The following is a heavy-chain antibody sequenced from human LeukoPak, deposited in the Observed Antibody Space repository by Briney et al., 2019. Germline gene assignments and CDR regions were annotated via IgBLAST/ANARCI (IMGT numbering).Heavy chain of an antibody. D-gene: IGHD3-10*01. Sequence: SETLSLTCAVYGGSFSGYYWSWIRQPAGKGLEWIGRIYTSGNTNYNPSLKSRVTISVDTSKNQFSLKLSSMTAADTAVYYCAREGLNMVRGVIPKEAWGWFDPWGQGTLVTVSS. J-gene: IGHJ5*02. V-gene: IGHV4-4*07. CDR3: AREGLNMVRGVIPKEAWGWFDP. CDR2: IYTSGNT. CDR1: GGSFSGYY.